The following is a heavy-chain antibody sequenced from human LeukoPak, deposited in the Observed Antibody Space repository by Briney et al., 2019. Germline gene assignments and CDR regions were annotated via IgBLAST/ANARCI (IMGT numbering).Heavy chain of an antibody. CDR3: AIFDL. Sequence: GGSLRLSCAASGFTFSTYWMSWVRQAPGKGLEWLANIKEDGTGKNHVDSVKGRFTISRDNSKNTLYLQMNSLRAEDTAVYYCAIFDLWGRGTLVTVSS. CDR1: GFTFSTYW. CDR2: IKEDGTGK. V-gene: IGHV3-7*02. J-gene: IGHJ2*01.